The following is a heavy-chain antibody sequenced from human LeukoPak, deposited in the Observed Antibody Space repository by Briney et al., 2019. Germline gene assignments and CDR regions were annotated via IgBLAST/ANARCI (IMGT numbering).Heavy chain of an antibody. CDR3: ASTVSSSRWTFDY. D-gene: IGHD6-13*01. CDR2: IYYSGSS. Sequence: PSETLSLTCTVSGGSISSGGYYWSWIRQYPGKGLEWIGYIYYSGSSYYNPSLKSRVTISVDTSKNQFSLKLSSVTAADTAVYYCASTVSSSRWTFDYWGQGTLVSASS. V-gene: IGHV4-31*03. J-gene: IGHJ4*02. CDR1: GGSISSGGYY.